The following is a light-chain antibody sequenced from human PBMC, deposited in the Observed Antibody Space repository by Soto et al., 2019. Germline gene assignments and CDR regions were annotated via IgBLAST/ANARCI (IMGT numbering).Light chain of an antibody. CDR1: SSDVGGYNY. Sequence: QSALTQPASVSGSPGQSITISCTGTSSDVGGYNYVSWYQHHPGKAPKLMIYEVSNRPSGVSNRFSGSKSGNTASLTISGLQAEDEADYYCSSYTSSSTLPYVFGTGTK. J-gene: IGLJ1*01. CDR3: SSYTSSSTLPYV. CDR2: EVS. V-gene: IGLV2-14*01.